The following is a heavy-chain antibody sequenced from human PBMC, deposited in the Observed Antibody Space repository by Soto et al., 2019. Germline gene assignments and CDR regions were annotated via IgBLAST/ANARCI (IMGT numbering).Heavy chain of an antibody. CDR2: VYYSGST. CDR3: ARLEIQGSWYDP. V-gene: IGHV4-30-4*01. J-gene: IGHJ5*02. D-gene: IGHD5-18*01. Sequence: SETPSLTSTVSGGSISSGDYYWSWIRQPPGKGLEWIGYVYYSGSTYYNPSLKSRVTISVDTSKNQFSLKLSSVTAADTAVYYCARLEIQGSWYDPWGHGTLVTVSS. CDR1: GGSISSGDYY.